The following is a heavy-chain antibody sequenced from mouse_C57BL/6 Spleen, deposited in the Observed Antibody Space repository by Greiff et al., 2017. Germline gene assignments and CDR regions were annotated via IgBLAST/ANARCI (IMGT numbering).Heavy chain of an antibody. D-gene: IGHD3-2*02. V-gene: IGHV5-4*03. CDR3: ARKGIDSSGTGFAY. Sequence: EVMLVESGGGLVKPGGSLKLSCAASGFTFSSYAMSWVLQTPEKRLEWVATISDSGSYTYYPDDVKGRFTISRDNAKNNLYLQMSHLKSEDTAMYYCARKGIDSSGTGFAYWGQGTLVTVSA. CDR1: GFTFSSYA. CDR2: ISDSGSYT. J-gene: IGHJ3*01.